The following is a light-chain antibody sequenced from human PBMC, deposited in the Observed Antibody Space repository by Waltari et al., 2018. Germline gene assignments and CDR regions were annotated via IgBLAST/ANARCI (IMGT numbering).Light chain of an antibody. CDR1: SGHSTNI. CDR2: VKSDGSH. CDR3: QTRGHGTWV. Sequence: QLVLTQSPSASASLGASVKLTCTLSSGHSTNIIAWLQQQPEKGPRFLMNVKSDGSHNKGVGIPARFSGSSSGAERYLTISSLQSEDEADYYCQTRGHGTWVFGGGTRLTVL. J-gene: IGLJ3*02. V-gene: IGLV4-69*01.